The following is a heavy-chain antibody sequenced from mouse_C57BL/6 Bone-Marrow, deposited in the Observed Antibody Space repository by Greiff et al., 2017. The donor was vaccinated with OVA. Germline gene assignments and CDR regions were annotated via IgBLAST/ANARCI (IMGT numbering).Heavy chain of an antibody. CDR3: ARHPYDYYFAY. J-gene: IGHJ3*01. V-gene: IGHV5-6*01. CDR2: ISSGGSYT. Sequence: EVQGVESGGDLVKPGGSLKLSCAASGFTFSSYGMSWVRQTPDKRLEWVATISSGGSYTYYPDSVKGRFTISRDNAKNTLYLQMSSLKSEDTAMYYCARHPYDYYFAYWGQGTLVTVSA. D-gene: IGHD2-4*01. CDR1: GFTFSSYG.